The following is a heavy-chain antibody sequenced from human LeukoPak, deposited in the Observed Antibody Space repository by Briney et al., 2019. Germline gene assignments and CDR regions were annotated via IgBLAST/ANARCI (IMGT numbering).Heavy chain of an antibody. CDR1: GLTFTSYG. V-gene: IGHV3-23*01. CDR3: AKPSGNYFPFDY. D-gene: IGHD2/OR15-2a*01. Sequence: GGSLRLSCAASGLTFTSYGMSWVRQAPGKGLEWVSSISGTGGSPYYADSVKGRFTISRDNSENTVYLQMNSLRAEDTAVYYCAKPSGNYFPFDYWGQGTLVTVSS. J-gene: IGHJ4*02. CDR2: ISGTGGSP.